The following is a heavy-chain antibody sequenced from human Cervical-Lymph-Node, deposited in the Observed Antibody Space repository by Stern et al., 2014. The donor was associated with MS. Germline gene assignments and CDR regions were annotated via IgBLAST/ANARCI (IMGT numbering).Heavy chain of an antibody. CDR2: INANSGGT. V-gene: IGHV1-2*02. J-gene: IGHJ4*02. Sequence: QVQLVESGAEVRRPGASVKVACKASGFTFTSCYMHWVRQAPGQGLEWMGRINANSGGTNSAQKFQGRVTMTRDTSISTVYMDLTGLTSDDTAIYYCARDMSTVTTPYFDHWGQGTLVTVPS. CDR3: ARDMSTVTTPYFDH. CDR1: GFTFTSCY. D-gene: IGHD4-17*01.